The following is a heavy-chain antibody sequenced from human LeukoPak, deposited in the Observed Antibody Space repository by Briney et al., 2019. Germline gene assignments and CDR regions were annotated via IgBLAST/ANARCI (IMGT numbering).Heavy chain of an antibody. Sequence: SETLSLTCTVSGGSISSYYWSWIRQPPGKGLEWIGYIYYSGSNNYNPSLKSRATMSVDTSKNKISLKLSSVTAADTAVYYCARDSIGISAVGTNWGQGTLVTVSS. V-gene: IGHV4-59*12. D-gene: IGHD6-13*01. CDR2: IYYSGSN. CDR3: ARDSIGISAVGTN. J-gene: IGHJ4*02. CDR1: GGSISSYY.